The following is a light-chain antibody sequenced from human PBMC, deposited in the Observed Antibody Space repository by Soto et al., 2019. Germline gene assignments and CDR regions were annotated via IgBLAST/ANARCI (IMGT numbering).Light chain of an antibody. CDR3: QKCDYLPI. Sequence: DIQMTQSPSSLSASVGDRVTITCQASHDITSYLNWYQHKPGKAPKLLIYDASILEAGVPSRFSGSGYGTAFTFTISSLQTEDVATYYCQKCDYLPIFGPGTTVDFK. J-gene: IGKJ3*01. V-gene: IGKV1-33*01. CDR2: DAS. CDR1: HDITSY.